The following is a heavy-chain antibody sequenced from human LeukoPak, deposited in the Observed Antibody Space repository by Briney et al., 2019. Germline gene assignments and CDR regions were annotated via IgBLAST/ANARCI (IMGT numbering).Heavy chain of an antibody. CDR2: IIPIFGTA. CDR1: GGTFSSYA. CDR3: AANPPRDIVVVPAAMPYYYYGTDV. Sequence: ASVKVSCKASGGTFSSYAISWVRQAPGQGLEWMGGIIPIFGTANYAQKFQGRVTITADESTSTAYMELSSLRSEDTAVYYCAANPPRDIVVVPAAMPYYYYGTDVWGQGTTVTVSS. V-gene: IGHV1-69*13. J-gene: IGHJ6*02. D-gene: IGHD2-2*01.